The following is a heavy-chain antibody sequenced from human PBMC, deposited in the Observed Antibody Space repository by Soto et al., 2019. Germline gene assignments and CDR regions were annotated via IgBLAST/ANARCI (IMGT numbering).Heavy chain of an antibody. Sequence: ASVKVSCKASGYTFTGYYMHWVRQAPGQGLEWMGWINPNSGGTNYAQKFQGWVTMTRDTSISTAYMELSRLRSDDTAVYYCARGEPELRTQWYFDLWGRGTLVTVSS. CDR3: ARGEPELRTQWYFDL. CDR2: INPNSGGT. D-gene: IGHD1-7*01. CDR1: GYTFTGYY. J-gene: IGHJ2*01. V-gene: IGHV1-2*04.